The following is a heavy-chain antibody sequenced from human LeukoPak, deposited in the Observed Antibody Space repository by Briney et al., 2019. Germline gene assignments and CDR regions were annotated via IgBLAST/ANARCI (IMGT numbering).Heavy chain of an antibody. J-gene: IGHJ4*02. CDR2: INPTGGIT. CDR1: GYTFSTYY. V-gene: IGHV1-46*01. Sequence: ASAKVSCKASGYTFSTYYMHWVRQAPGQGLEWMGIINPTGGITNYAQKFQGRVTMTRDTSTSTVYMELSSLRSEDTGVYYCARGDSSSWYIGYFDYWGQGSLDTVSS. CDR3: ARGDSSSWYIGYFDY. D-gene: IGHD6-13*01.